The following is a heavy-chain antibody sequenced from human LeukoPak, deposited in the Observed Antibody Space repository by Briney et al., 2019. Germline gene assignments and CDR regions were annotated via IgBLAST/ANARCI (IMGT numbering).Heavy chain of an antibody. CDR1: GFTFNTYA. CDR3: AKGPKYDFWSGTRDYYFDY. D-gene: IGHD3-3*01. CDR2: ISGSGGST. Sequence: GGSLRLSCAASGFTFNTYAMSWVRQAPGKGLEWVSAISGSGGSTYYADSVKGRLTISRDNSRNTLYLQINSLRAEDTAVYYCAKGPKYDFWSGTRDYYFDYWGQGTLVTVPS. J-gene: IGHJ4*02. V-gene: IGHV3-23*01.